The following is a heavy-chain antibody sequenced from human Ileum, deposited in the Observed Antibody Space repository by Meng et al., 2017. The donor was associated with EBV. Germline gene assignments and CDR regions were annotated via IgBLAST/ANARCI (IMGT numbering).Heavy chain of an antibody. Sequence: VELQKPGPTRLKPPGPASSTSAVSGGAFISSKWWSWVRQSPGTGLEWIGEIYHHGSTNYNPSLKSRVTISGDTSKNKFFLNLTSLTAADTAVYYCARLGSSSYNFGGWFDPWGQGILVTVSS. CDR3: ARLGSSSYNFGGWFDP. J-gene: IGHJ5*02. V-gene: IGHV4-4*03. CDR1: GGAFISSKW. CDR2: IYHHGST. D-gene: IGHD3-22*01.